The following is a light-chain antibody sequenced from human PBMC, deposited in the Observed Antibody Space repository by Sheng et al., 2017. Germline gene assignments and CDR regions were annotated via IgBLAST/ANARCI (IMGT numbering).Light chain of an antibody. V-gene: IGKV1-12*01. Sequence: DIQMTQSPSSVSASVGDRVTITCRASQGISTWLVWYQQKPGXAPELLLNAASSLQGGVPSRFSGSGSGTEFTLTISSLQPEDFATYYCQQAQSFPYTFGQGTKVEIK. CDR2: AAS. CDR1: QGISTW. J-gene: IGKJ2*01. CDR3: QQAQSFPYT.